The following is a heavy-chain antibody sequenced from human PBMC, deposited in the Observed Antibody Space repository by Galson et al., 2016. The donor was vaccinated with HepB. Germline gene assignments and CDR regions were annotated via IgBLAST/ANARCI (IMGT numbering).Heavy chain of an antibody. CDR1: GYNLATYW. J-gene: IGHJ4*02. D-gene: IGHD6-19*01. V-gene: IGHV5-51*01. Sequence: QSGAEVKKPGESLKISCKGSGYNLATYWIGWARQMPGKGLEWVGTIYPGDSDTRYSPSFQGHVTTSADKSISTAYLQWGSLKASDTAIFYCARRGYSSEEYDYWGQGTLVTASS. CDR3: ARRGYSSEEYDY. CDR2: IYPGDSDT.